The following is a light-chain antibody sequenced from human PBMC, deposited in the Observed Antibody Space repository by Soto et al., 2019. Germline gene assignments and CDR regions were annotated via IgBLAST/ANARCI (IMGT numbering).Light chain of an antibody. CDR3: QQYNVWPLT. J-gene: IGKJ4*01. Sequence: IVMTQSPATLSVSPGERATLSCRASQSVSSNLAWYQQKPGQTPKLLIYVASTRATGIPARFSGSGSGTEFTLPISRLQSEDFAVYYCQQYNVWPLTFGGGTKVEFK. V-gene: IGKV3-15*01. CDR1: QSVSSN. CDR2: VAS.